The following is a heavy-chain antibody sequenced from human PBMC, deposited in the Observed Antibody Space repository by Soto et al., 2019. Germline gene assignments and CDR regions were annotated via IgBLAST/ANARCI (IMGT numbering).Heavy chain of an antibody. Sequence: PGESLKISCKGSGYNFPSYWIGWVRQMPGKGLEWMGVIYPGDSDTRYSPSFQGQVAISADKSISTAYLQWSTLKASDTAMYYCARYEGYTGPPNYFDYWGQGTLVTVSS. CDR2: IYPGDSDT. CDR3: ARYEGYTGPPNYFDY. V-gene: IGHV5-51*01. J-gene: IGHJ4*02. D-gene: IGHD5-12*01. CDR1: GYNFPSYW.